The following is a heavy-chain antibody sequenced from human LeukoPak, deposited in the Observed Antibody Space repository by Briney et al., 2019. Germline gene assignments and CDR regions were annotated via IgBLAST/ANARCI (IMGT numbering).Heavy chain of an antibody. CDR3: ARLYYYASSGYDALDI. V-gene: IGHV1-8*01. CDR2: MDGSSGKT. CDR1: GYTFTSYD. D-gene: IGHD3-22*01. Sequence: GASVKVSCKTSGYTFTSYDINWVRQATGQGLDWMGGMDGSSGKTAYAQKFLGRVTITRNTSISTAYMELSSLTSEDTAVYYCARLYYYASSGYDALDIWGQGTMVTVSS. J-gene: IGHJ3*02.